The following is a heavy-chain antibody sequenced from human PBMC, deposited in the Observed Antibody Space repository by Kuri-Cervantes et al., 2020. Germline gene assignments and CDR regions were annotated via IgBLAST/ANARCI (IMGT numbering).Heavy chain of an antibody. CDR1: GFTFSSYD. Sequence: GGSLRLSCAASGFTFSSYDMHWVRQATGKGLEWVSAIGTAGDTYYPGSVKGRFTISRENAKNSLYLQMNSLRAGDTAVYYCARAKFDILTGGNWFDPWGQGTLVTGLL. V-gene: IGHV3-13*01. D-gene: IGHD3-9*01. J-gene: IGHJ5*02. CDR3: ARAKFDILTGGNWFDP. CDR2: IGTAGDT.